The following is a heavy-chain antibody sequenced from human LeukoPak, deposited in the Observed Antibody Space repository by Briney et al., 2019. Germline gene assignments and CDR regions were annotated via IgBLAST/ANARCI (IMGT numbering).Heavy chain of an antibody. D-gene: IGHD3-9*01. CDR2: ISGSGGST. Sequence: GGSLRLSCAASGFTFSSYGMSWVRQAPGKGLEWVSAISGSGGSTYYADSVKGRFTISRDNSKNTLYLQMNSLRAEDTAVYYCAKGDVRYFDWLVHWGQGTLVTVSS. CDR3: AKGDVRYFDWLVH. V-gene: IGHV3-23*01. J-gene: IGHJ5*02. CDR1: GFTFSSYG.